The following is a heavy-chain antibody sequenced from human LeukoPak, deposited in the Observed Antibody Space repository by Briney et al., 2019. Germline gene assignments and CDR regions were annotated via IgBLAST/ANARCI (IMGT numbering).Heavy chain of an antibody. V-gene: IGHV4-38-2*01. Sequence: SETLSLTCAGSGYSISSGYYWGWIRQPPGKGLEWIGSIYHSGSTYYNPSLKSRVTISVDKSKNKFSLKLSSVTAADTAVYYCARHGGQITIFGVVILYHFDYWGQGTLVTVSS. CDR3: ARHGGQITIFGVVILYHFDY. CDR2: IYHSGST. CDR1: GYSISSGYY. J-gene: IGHJ4*02. D-gene: IGHD3-3*01.